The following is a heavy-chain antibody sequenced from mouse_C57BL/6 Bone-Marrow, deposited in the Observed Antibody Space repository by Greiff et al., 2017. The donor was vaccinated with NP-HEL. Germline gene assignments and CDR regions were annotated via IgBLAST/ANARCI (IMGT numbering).Heavy chain of an antibody. J-gene: IGHJ1*03. D-gene: IGHD1-1*01. CDR1: GYAFTNYL. Sequence: QVQLQQSGAELVRPGTSVKVSCKASGYAFTNYLIEWVKQRPGQGLEWIGVINPGSGGTKYNEKVKGKATLPAEKSSSTAYMQLSSLTSEDSAVYFCAYYYGSSYRCFAVWGTGTTVTVSS. CDR2: INPGSGGT. V-gene: IGHV1-54*01. CDR3: AYYYGSSYRCFAV.